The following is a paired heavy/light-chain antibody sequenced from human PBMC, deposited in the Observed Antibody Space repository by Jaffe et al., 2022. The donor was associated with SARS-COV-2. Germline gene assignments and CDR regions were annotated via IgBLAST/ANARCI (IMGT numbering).Light chain of an antibody. Sequence: QTVVTQEPSFSVSPGGTVTLTCGLSSGSVSTYNYPSWHQQTPGQAPRTLIYNTNIRSSGVPDRFSGFILGNTAALTITGAQADDESDYYCVLYMGSGIWVFGGGTKLTVL. CDR3: VLYMGSGIWV. CDR1: SGSVSTYNY. J-gene: IGLJ3*02. V-gene: IGLV8-61*01. CDR2: NTN.
Heavy chain of an antibody. V-gene: IGHV3-30*18. J-gene: IGHJ4*02. D-gene: IGHD6-13*01. Sequence: QVQLVESGGGVVQPGRSLRLSCAASGFTFSSFGMHWVRQAPGKGLEWVAVISDDGSNKYNADSVKGRFTISRDNSRDTLFLEMNSLRVEDTAVYYCAKDVGRAVAGFLKTFDYWGQGTLVTVSS. CDR3: AKDVGRAVAGFLKTFDY. CDR2: ISDDGSNK. CDR1: GFTFSSFG.